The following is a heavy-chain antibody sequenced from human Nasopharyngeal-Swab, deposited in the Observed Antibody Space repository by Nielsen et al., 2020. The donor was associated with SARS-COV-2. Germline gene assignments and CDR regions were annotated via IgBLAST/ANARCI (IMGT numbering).Heavy chain of an antibody. D-gene: IGHD6-6*01. V-gene: IGHV4-34*01. CDR1: GGSFSGYY. CDR2: INHSGRT. J-gene: IGHJ6*03. Sequence: SETLSLTCTVYGGSFSGYYWSWIRQPPGKGLEWIGEINHSGRTNYNPSLKSRVTISVDTSKNQFSLKLSSVTAADTAVYYCARPLVAARPLSAHKSMDVWGKGTTVTVSS. CDR3: ARPLVAARPLSAHKSMDV.